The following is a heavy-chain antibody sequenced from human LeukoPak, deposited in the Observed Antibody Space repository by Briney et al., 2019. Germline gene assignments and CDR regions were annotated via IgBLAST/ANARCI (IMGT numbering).Heavy chain of an antibody. D-gene: IGHD2-2*01. CDR2: IWHGGLNQ. J-gene: IGHJ4*02. V-gene: IGHV3-33*03. CDR1: GFKFCDFG. CDR3: VKGGPVTAGGPYFFDY. Sequence: GGSLRLSCAVSGFKFCDFGMHWVRPPPGKGLVGVEDIWHGGLNQFYAEAVRGRFSIPRDNSQNTVYLQMHNVRIEDTARYDCVKGGPVTAGGPYFFDYWGQGTLVAVSS.